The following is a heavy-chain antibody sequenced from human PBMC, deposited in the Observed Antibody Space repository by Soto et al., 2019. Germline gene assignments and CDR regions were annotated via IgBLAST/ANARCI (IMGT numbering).Heavy chain of an antibody. CDR1: GYTVTTHY. Sequence: QVQLVQSGAEVKKPGASVKISCTASGYTVTTHYMHWVRQALGRGLEWMGAINPGSGAAKYTQTFQARVTMTRDPSTNTVYMEMSALRSEDTAVFYCARGGEVGVAGSAAFDMWGQGTMVTVSS. CDR3: ARGGEVGVAGSAAFDM. J-gene: IGHJ3*02. V-gene: IGHV1-46*01. D-gene: IGHD3-3*01. CDR2: INPGSGAA.